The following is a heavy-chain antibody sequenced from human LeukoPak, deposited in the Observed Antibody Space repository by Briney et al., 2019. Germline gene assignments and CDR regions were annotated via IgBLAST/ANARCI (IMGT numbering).Heavy chain of an antibody. V-gene: IGHV4-34*01. D-gene: IGHD1-26*01. CDR2: INHSGST. J-gene: IGHJ4*02. CDR1: GGTVSGYS. Sequence: PSETPSLTCAVYGGTVSGYSWIWIRQPPGKGLAWIGEINHSGSTNYNPSLKSRVTISVDASKNQFSLKLGSVTAADTAVYYCARDSGSYSFDCWGRGTRVTVSS. CDR3: ARDSGSYSFDC.